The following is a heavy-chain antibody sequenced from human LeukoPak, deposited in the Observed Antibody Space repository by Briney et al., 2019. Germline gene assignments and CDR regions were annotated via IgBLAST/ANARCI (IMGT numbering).Heavy chain of an antibody. Sequence: GASVKVSCKVSRYSLTQLSMHGVRQGIGRGLEWMGGFHPVDGETIYAQKFQGRVTMTENTSTDTAYLELSSLRSDDTAVYYCAILLEDYAFSTGSAKDYWGQGTLVTVSS. V-gene: IGHV1-24*01. CDR1: RYSLTQLS. J-gene: IGHJ4*02. CDR2: FHPVDGET. CDR3: AILLEDYAFSTGSAKDY. D-gene: IGHD3-3*01.